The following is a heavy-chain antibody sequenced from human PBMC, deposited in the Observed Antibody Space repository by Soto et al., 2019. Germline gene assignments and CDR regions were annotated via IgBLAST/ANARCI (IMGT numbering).Heavy chain of an antibody. V-gene: IGHV3-53*01. Sequence: PVGSLRLSCAASGFTVSSNYMSWVRQAPVKGLEWVSVIYGGGSTYYADSVKGRFTISRDNSKNTLYLQMNSLRSEATAVYYCARDRGSNWFYFDYWGQEPRVTASS. J-gene: IGHJ4*02. CDR2: IYGGGST. D-gene: IGHD6-13*01. CDR3: ARDRGSNWFYFDY. CDR1: GFTVSSNY.